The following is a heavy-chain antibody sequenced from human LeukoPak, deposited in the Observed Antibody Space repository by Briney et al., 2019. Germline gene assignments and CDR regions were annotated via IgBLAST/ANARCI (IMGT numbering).Heavy chain of an antibody. CDR1: GGSLSGHY. V-gene: IGHV4-34*01. Sequence: SETLSLTCAVYGGSLSGHYWSWIRQSPGKGLEWIGESGESGGTKFNLSLKSRVSISADTSKNQFSLKLRSVTAADTAVYYCARQNVDTAMVTGYYYYGMDVWGQGTTVTVSS. J-gene: IGHJ6*02. CDR3: ARQNVDTAMVTGYYYYGMDV. CDR2: SGESGGT. D-gene: IGHD5-18*01.